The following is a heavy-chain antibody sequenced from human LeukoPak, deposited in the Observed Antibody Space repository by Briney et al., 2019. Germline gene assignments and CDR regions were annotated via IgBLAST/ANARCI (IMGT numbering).Heavy chain of an antibody. Sequence: GGSLRLSCAASGFTFSSYGMSWVRQAPGKGLEWVSAISGSGGSTYYADSVKGRFTISRDNSKNTLYLQMNSLRAEDTAVYYCAKDGGGAYGDAEIDYWGQGTLVTVSS. CDR3: AKDGGGAYGDAEIDY. CDR1: GFTFSSYG. D-gene: IGHD4-17*01. V-gene: IGHV3-23*01. J-gene: IGHJ4*02. CDR2: ISGSGGST.